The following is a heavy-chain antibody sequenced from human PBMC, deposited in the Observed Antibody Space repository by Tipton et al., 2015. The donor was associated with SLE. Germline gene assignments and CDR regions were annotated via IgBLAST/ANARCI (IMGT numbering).Heavy chain of an antibody. CDR2: LYSSGST. CDR1: GDSITSNSYY. D-gene: IGHD3-22*01. Sequence: TLSLTCAVSGDSITSNSYYWGWIRQPPGKGLEWIGSLYSSGSTYYNPSLKGRITISVDTSKNQFSLKLRSVTAADTAVYYCARILYYYDSSGYHHWYFDLWGRGTLVTVSS. J-gene: IGHJ2*01. CDR3: ARILYYYDSSGYHHWYFDL. V-gene: IGHV4-39*07.